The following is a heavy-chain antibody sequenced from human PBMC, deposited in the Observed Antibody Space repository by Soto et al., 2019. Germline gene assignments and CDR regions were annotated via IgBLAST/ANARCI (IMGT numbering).Heavy chain of an antibody. J-gene: IGHJ5*02. CDR1: GGSISNGGYF. V-gene: IGHV4-30-2*01. CDR2: IYHSGST. CDR3: ARANNWFDP. Sequence: SETLSLTCAVSGGSISNGGYFWSWIRQPPGKGLEWIGYIYHSGSTYYNPSLKSRVTISVDRSKNQFSLKLSSVTAADTAVYYCARANNWFDPWGQGTLVTVSS.